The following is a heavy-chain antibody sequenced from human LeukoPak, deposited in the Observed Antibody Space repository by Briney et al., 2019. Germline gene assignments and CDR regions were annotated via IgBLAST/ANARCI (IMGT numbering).Heavy chain of an antibody. J-gene: IGHJ4*02. CDR2: ISGSGGST. CDR1: GFTFSSYA. D-gene: IGHD3-22*01. CDR3: AKERYYYDSSGYYY. V-gene: IGHV3-23*01. Sequence: GGSLRLSCAASGFTFSSYAMSWVRQAPGKGLEWVSAISGSGGSTYYADSVKGRFTISRDNSKNTLYLQMNSLRAEDTTVYYCAKERYYYDSSGYYYWGQGTLVTVSS.